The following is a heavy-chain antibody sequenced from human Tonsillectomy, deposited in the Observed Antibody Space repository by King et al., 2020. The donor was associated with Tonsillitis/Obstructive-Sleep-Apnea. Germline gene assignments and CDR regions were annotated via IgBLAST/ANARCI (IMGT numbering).Heavy chain of an antibody. V-gene: IGHV2-5*02. CDR3: ARAYYDFWSGYYGTYYYYYMDV. Sequence: ITLKESGPTLVKPTQTLTLTCTFSGFSLSTSGVGVGWIRQPPGKALEWLALIYWDDDKRYSPSLKSRLTITKDTSKNQVVLTMTTMDPVDTATDYCARAYYDFWSGYYGTYYYYYMDVWGKGTTVTVSS. D-gene: IGHD3-3*01. CDR1: GFSLSTSGVG. CDR2: IYWDDDK. J-gene: IGHJ6*03.